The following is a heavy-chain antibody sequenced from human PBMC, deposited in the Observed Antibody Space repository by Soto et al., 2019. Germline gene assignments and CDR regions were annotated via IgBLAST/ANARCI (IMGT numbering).Heavy chain of an antibody. D-gene: IGHD6-19*01. CDR3: ARVAPRGIAVAPYYFDY. J-gene: IGHJ4*02. Sequence: GGSLRLSCAASGFTFSSYEMNWVRQAPGKGLEWVSYISSSGSTIYYADSVKGRFTVSRDNAKNSLYLQMNSLRAEDTAVYYCARVAPRGIAVAPYYFDYWGQGTLVTVSS. CDR1: GFTFSSYE. CDR2: ISSSGSTI. V-gene: IGHV3-48*03.